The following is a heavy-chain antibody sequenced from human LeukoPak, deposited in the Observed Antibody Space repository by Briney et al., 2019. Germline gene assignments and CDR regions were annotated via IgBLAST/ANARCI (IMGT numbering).Heavy chain of an antibody. J-gene: IGHJ4*02. CDR3: ARDRGGFDY. Sequence: GGSLRLSCAASGYNFDEYAVHWVRQGPGKGLEWVSYISSSGSTIYYADSVKGRFTISRDNAKNSLYLQMNNLRAEDTAVYYCARDRGGFDYWGQGTLVTVSS. CDR2: ISSSGSTI. CDR1: GYNFDEYA. D-gene: IGHD3-10*01. V-gene: IGHV3-11*04.